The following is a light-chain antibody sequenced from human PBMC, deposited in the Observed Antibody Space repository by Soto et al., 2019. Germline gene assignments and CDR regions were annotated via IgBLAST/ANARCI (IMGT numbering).Light chain of an antibody. V-gene: IGKV3-20*01. J-gene: IGKJ1*01. Sequence: EIVLTQSPGTLSLSQGEGATLSCRASQSVSSSYFAWYQHKPGQAPRLLIYGASSRATGIPDRFSGSGSGTDFTLTISRLEPEDCAVYYCQQYGSSPWTFGQGTKVETK. CDR2: GAS. CDR3: QQYGSSPWT. CDR1: QSVSSSY.